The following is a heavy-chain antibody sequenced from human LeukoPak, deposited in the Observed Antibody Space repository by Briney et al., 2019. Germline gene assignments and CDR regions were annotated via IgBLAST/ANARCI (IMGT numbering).Heavy chain of an antibody. J-gene: IGHJ4*02. CDR1: GDSVSSNSAT. D-gene: IGHD3-10*01. CDR2: TYYRSKWYN. V-gene: IGHV6-1*01. Sequence: SQTLSLTCDISGDSVSSNSATWNWMRPSPSRGLEGLGRTYYRSKWYNDYAVSVKSRITINPATSKNQFSLQLNSVTPEDTAVYYCARARRGYYGSGSYYTIDYWGQGTLVTVSS. CDR3: ARARRGYYGSGSYYTIDY.